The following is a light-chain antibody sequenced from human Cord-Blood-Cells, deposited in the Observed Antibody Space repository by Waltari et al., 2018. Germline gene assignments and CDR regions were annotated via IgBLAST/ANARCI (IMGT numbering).Light chain of an antibody. CDR1: SPTPRSNY. CDR3: AAWDDSLSGPV. Sequence: QSVLTQPPSASGTPGQRVTISCSGISPTPRSNYVYWYQQLPGTAPKLLIYRNNQRPSGVPDRFSGSKSGTSASLAISGLRSEDEADYYCAAWDDSLSGPVFGGGTKLTVL. CDR2: RNN. J-gene: IGLJ3*02. V-gene: IGLV1-47*01.